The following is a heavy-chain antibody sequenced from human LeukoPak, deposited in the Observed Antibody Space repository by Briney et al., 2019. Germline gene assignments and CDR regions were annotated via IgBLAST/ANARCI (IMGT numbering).Heavy chain of an antibody. V-gene: IGHV4-39*07. CDR3: ARTIMITSSDAFDI. CDR1: GGSITSSSFF. Sequence: SETLSLTCTVSGGSITSSSFFWAWIRQPPGKGLEWIGNINFSGTTYYNPSLSSRVTMSVDPSKNQFSLKLSSVTAADTAVYYCARTIMITSSDAFDIWGQGTMVTVSS. J-gene: IGHJ3*02. CDR2: INFSGTT. D-gene: IGHD3-16*01.